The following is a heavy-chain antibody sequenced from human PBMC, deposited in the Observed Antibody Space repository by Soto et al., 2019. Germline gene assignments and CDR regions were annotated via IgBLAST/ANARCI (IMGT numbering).Heavy chain of an antibody. V-gene: IGHV3-30-3*01. CDR3: ARDRGCSGGSCYYIDY. CDR2: ISYDGSSK. Sequence: QVQLVESGGGVVQPGRSLRLSCAASGFTFSSYAMHWVCQAPGKGLEWVAVISYDGSSKYYADSVKGRFTISRDNSKNTLYLQMNSLRAEDTAVYYCARDRGCSGGSCYYIDYWGQGTLVTVSS. J-gene: IGHJ4*02. D-gene: IGHD2-15*01. CDR1: GFTFSSYA.